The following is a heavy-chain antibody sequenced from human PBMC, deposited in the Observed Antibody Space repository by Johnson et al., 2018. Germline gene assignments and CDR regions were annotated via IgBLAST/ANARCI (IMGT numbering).Heavy chain of an antibody. Sequence: QVQLVQSGGGVVQPGRSLRLSCAASGFTFSSYGMHWVRQAPGKGLEWVAGIWYEGSNKYYADSVKGRFTIPRDNSKNTLYLKMNSLRAEDTAVYYCAREGDGGFLVVPMDVWGQGTTVTVSS. CDR2: IWYEGSNK. CDR3: AREGDGGFLVVPMDV. D-gene: IGHD3-10*01. CDR1: GFTFSSYG. V-gene: IGHV3-33*08. J-gene: IGHJ6*02.